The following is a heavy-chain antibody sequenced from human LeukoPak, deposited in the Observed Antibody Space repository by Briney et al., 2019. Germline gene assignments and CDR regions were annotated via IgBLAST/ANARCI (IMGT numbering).Heavy chain of an antibody. V-gene: IGHV3-74*01. Sequence: GGSLRLSCAASGFTFISYWMHWVRQAPGKGLVWVSRINSDGSSTSYADSVKGRFTISRDNAKNTLYLQMNSLRAEDTAVYYCARVLPPFNLLWFGELPDSWGQGTLVTVSS. CDR1: GFTFISYW. D-gene: IGHD3-10*01. CDR2: INSDGSST. J-gene: IGHJ5*02. CDR3: ARVLPPFNLLWFGELPDS.